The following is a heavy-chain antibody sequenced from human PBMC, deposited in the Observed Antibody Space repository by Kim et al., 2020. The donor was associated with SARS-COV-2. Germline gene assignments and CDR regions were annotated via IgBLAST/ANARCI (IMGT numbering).Heavy chain of an antibody. D-gene: IGHD2-2*01. V-gene: IGHV1-3*01. CDR3: ASAGYCSSTSCFYYYYYGMDV. J-gene: IGHJ6*02. Sequence: ASVKVSCKASGYTFTSYAMHWVRQAPGQRLEWMGWINAGNGNTKYSQKFQGRVTITRDTSASTAYMELSSLRSEDTAVYCCASAGYCSSTSCFYYYYYGMDVWGQGTTVTVSS. CDR1: GYTFTSYA. CDR2: INAGNGNT.